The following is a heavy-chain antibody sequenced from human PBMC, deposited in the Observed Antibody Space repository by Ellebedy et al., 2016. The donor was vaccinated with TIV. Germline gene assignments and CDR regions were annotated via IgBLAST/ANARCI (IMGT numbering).Heavy chain of an antibody. J-gene: IGHJ5*02. Sequence: SVKVSXKASGGTFSSYAISWVRQAPGQGLEWMGGIIPIFGTANYAQKFQGRVTITADESTSTAYMELSSLRSDDTAVYYCARGAVAAAGSEFDPWGQGTLVTVSS. CDR1: GGTFSSYA. CDR2: IIPIFGTA. V-gene: IGHV1-69*13. D-gene: IGHD6-13*01. CDR3: ARGAVAAAGSEFDP.